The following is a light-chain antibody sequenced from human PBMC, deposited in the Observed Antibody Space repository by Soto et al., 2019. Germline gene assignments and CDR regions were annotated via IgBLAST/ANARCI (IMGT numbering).Light chain of an antibody. CDR2: EVS. V-gene: IGLV2-14*01. CDR3: SSYTSSSLE. Sequence: QSALTQPASVSGSPGQSITISCTGTSSDVGGYNYVSWYQQHPGKAPKLMIYEVSNRPSGVSNRFSGSKSGNTASLTISGLQAEDEADYYCSSYTSSSLEFGGGTKLTVL. CDR1: SSDVGGYNY. J-gene: IGLJ2*01.